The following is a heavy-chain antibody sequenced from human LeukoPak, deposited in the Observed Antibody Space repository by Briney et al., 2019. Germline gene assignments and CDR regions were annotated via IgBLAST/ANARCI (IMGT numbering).Heavy chain of an antibody. V-gene: IGHV1-2*02. CDR2: INPNSGGT. J-gene: IGHJ6*02. D-gene: IGHD3-10*01. CDR3: AREGAMVRGANYYYYGMDV. Sequence: ASVKVSCKASGYTFTGYYMHWVRQASGQGLEWMGWINPNSGGTNYAQKFQGRVTMTRDTSISTAYMELSRLRSDDTAVYYCAREGAMVRGANYYYYGMDVWGQGTTVTVSS. CDR1: GYTFTGYY.